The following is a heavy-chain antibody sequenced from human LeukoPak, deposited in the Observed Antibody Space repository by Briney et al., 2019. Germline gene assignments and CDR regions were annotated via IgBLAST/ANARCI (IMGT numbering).Heavy chain of an antibody. J-gene: IGHJ3*02. Sequence: PGGSLRLSCAVSGFTVRNTYMTWVRQAPGKGLEWVSVIYGGGGTYYADSVKGRFTISRDNSKNTLYLQMNSLRAEDTAVYYCARGHSSGHDAYEIWGQGTMVTVSS. CDR1: GFTVRNTY. V-gene: IGHV3-53*01. CDR3: ARGHSSGHDAYEI. CDR2: IYGGGGT. D-gene: IGHD3-22*01.